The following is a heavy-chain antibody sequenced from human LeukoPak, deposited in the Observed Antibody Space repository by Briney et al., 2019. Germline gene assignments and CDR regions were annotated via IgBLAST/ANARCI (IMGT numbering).Heavy chain of an antibody. V-gene: IGHV1-2*02. CDR2: INANSGGT. D-gene: IGHD4-23*01. CDR3: ARGEVTVATPFVVY. CDR1: GYTFTGYY. J-gene: IGHJ4*02. Sequence: ASLKVSCTASGYTFTGYYIHWVRQAPGQGLEWMGWINANSGGTNNAQKFQVRVTMTRDTAISTTYMELSSLRSDDTAVYFCARGEVTVATPFVVYWGQGTLVTVSS.